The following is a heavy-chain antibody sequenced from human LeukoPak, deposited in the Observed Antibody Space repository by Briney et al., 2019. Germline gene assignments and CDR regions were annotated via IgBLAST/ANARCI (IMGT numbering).Heavy chain of an antibody. CDR1: GFTFSTYN. V-gene: IGHV3-21*01. D-gene: IGHD1-26*01. J-gene: IGHJ6*03. CDR3: ARDPYSGGYGAYYYYYMDV. Sequence: GGSLRLSCAASGFTFSTYNMNWVRQAPGKALEWVSSITSSSSRTYYADSVKGRYTISRDNAKNSLYLQMDSLRAEDTAVYYCARDPYSGGYGAYYYYYMDVWGKGTTVTISS. CDR2: ITSSSSRT.